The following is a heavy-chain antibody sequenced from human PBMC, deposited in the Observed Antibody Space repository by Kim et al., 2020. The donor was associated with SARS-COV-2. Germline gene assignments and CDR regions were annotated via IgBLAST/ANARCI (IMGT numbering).Heavy chain of an antibody. J-gene: IGHJ4*02. CDR3: AREGPYGGTGAFDY. V-gene: IGHV3-33*01. CDR2: IWADGNTK. D-gene: IGHD4-17*01. CDR1: GFTFSGHG. Sequence: GGSLRLSCAASGFTFSGHGMHWVRQTPGKGLEWVAVIWADGNTKYYADSVKGRFTISRDNSDNMVHLQMNSLRAEDTAGYYCAREGPYGGTGAFDYWGQGTLVTVSS.